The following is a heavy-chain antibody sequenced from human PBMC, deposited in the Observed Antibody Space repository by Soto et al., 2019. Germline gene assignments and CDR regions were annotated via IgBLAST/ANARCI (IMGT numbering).Heavy chain of an antibody. Sequence: GENLEIYFKCSGYSFTSYWIGWVRQMRGKGLEWTGIIYPGDSDTRYSQSSQAQVTISADKSISPASLQWSSLQASDTAMYYCARRHSCWSRDNWFDPWGQGTLVTVSS. CDR1: GYSFTSYW. J-gene: IGHJ5*02. D-gene: IGHD6-19*01. CDR3: ARRHSCWSRDNWFDP. V-gene: IGHV5-51*01. CDR2: IYPGDSDT.